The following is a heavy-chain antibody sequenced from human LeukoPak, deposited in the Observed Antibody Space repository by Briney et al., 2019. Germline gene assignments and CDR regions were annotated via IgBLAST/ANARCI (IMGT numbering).Heavy chain of an antibody. J-gene: IGHJ6*03. CDR3: VSSTDYYYMDV. CDR2: INHSGST. V-gene: IGHV4-34*01. Sequence: SETLSLTCAVYGGSFSGYYWSWIRQPPGKGLEWIGEINHSGSTNYNPSLKSRVTISVDTSKNQFSLKLSSVTAADTAVYYCVSSTDYYYMDVWGKGTTVIVSS. CDR1: GGSFSGYY.